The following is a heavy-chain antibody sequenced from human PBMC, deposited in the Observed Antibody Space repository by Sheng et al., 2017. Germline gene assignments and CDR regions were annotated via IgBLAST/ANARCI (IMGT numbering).Heavy chain of an antibody. CDR1: GFTFDDYA. J-gene: IGHJ3*02. CDR3: AKGSHFATYAFEY. Sequence: EVHLVESGGGLVQPGGSLRLSCAASGFTFDDYAMHWVRQAPGKGLEWVSHISWNSGSKVYADSVKGRFTISRDNAKNSLYLQMNSLRAEDMALYYCAKGSHFATYAFEYLGPRGQWSPSLQ. CDR2: ISWNSGSK. V-gene: IGHV3-9*03.